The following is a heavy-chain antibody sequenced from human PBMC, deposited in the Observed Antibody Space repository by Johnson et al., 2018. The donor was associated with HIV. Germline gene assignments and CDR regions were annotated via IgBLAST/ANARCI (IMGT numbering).Heavy chain of an antibody. V-gene: IGHV3-66*02. CDR3: ARDETQRRYAMTAFDI. D-gene: IGHD6-25*01. Sequence: VQLVESGGGLVQPGGSLRLSCTASGFTVSSNYMSWVRQAPGKGLDWVSVISYGGNNKYYADSVKGRFTISRENSKNTLYLQMNSLRPEDTGIYYCARDETQRRYAMTAFDIWGQGTLVTVSS. J-gene: IGHJ3*02. CDR1: GFTVSSNY. CDR2: ISYGGNNK.